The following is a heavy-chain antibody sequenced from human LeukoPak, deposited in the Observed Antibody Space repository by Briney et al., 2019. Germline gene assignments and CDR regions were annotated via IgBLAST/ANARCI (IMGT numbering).Heavy chain of an antibody. Sequence: ASVKVSCKASGYTFTGYYMHWVRQAPGQGLEWMGWINPNSGGTNYAQKFQGRVTMTRDTSISTAYMELSRLRSDGTAVYYCAGDGYNSRRFFDYWGQGTLVTVSS. CDR1: GYTFTGYY. CDR2: INPNSGGT. D-gene: IGHD5-24*01. CDR3: AGDGYNSRRFFDY. J-gene: IGHJ4*02. V-gene: IGHV1-2*02.